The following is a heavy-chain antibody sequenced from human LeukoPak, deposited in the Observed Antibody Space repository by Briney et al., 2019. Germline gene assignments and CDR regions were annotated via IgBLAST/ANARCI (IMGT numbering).Heavy chain of an antibody. Sequence: PSETLSLTCSVSGVAINVYYWNWIRQPPGKGLEWIGSIYDSGSTYYNPSLKSRVTISVDTSKNQFSLKLNSVTAADTAVYYCARHYGPWGQGTLVTVSS. D-gene: IGHD3-16*01. V-gene: IGHV4-59*05. CDR3: ARHYGP. CDR2: IYDSGST. J-gene: IGHJ5*02. CDR1: GVAINVYY.